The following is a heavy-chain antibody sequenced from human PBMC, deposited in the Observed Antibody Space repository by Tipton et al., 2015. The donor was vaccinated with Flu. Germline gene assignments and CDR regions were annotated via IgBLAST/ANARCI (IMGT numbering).Heavy chain of an antibody. D-gene: IGHD5-24*01. J-gene: IGHJ4*01. V-gene: IGHV4-38-2*02. CDR1: GDSIRSDYY. CDR2: ISHGGTT. CDR3: ARGHGSTDTYLDS. Sequence: TLSLTCTVSGDSIRSDYYWGWIRQPPGKGLEWIGEISHGGTTNYNPSLKSRVTLSVDTSKNQFSLKLTSVTAADTALYYCARGHGSTDTYLDSWGQQTVVTVSS.